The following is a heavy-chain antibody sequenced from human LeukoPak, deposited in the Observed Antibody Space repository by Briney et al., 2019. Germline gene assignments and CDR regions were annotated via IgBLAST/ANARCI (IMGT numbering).Heavy chain of an antibody. Sequence: SGGSLRLSCAASGFTFSSYGMSWVRQAPGKGLEWVSVIYSGGSTYYADSVKGRFTISRDNSKNTLYLQMNSLRAEDTAVYYCARGKYSSSWYEFYFDYWGQGILVTVSS. V-gene: IGHV3-53*01. CDR3: ARGKYSSSWYEFYFDY. J-gene: IGHJ4*02. CDR1: GFTFSSYG. CDR2: IYSGGST. D-gene: IGHD6-13*01.